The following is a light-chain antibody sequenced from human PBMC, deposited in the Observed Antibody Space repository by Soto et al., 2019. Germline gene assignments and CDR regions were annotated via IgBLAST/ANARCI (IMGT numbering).Light chain of an antibody. Sequence: DIQMTQSPSSVSASVGDRVTITCRASQGISNWLAWYQQKPGKAPSLLIHAASSLQSGVPSRFSGSGYGTDFTLTISSLQPEDFAIYFCQQANSLPVTFGPGTKVDIK. J-gene: IGKJ3*01. CDR1: QGISNW. CDR3: QQANSLPVT. V-gene: IGKV1-12*01. CDR2: AAS.